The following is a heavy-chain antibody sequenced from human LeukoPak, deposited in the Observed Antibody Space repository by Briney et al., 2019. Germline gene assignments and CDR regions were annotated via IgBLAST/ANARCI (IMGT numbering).Heavy chain of an antibody. Sequence: SVKVSCKASGGTFSSYAISWVRQAPGQGLEWMGGIIPIFGTANYAQKFQGRVTITADESTSTDYMELSSLRSEDTAVYYCAREESGYSYGGPFDYWGQGTLVTVSS. CDR2: IIPIFGTA. CDR1: GGTFSSYA. V-gene: IGHV1-69*13. CDR3: AREESGYSYGGPFDY. J-gene: IGHJ4*02. D-gene: IGHD5-18*01.